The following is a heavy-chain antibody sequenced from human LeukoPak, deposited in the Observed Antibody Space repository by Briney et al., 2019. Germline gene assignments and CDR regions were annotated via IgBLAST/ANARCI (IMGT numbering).Heavy chain of an antibody. CDR3: ARDPESGSYYGY. Sequence: GGSLRLSCAASGFTFSSYWMSWVRQAPGKGLEWVASIKQDGSEKYYVDSVKGRFTISRDNAKNLVYLQMNSLRAEDTAVYYCARDPESGSYYGYWGQGTLVTVSS. D-gene: IGHD1-26*01. J-gene: IGHJ4*02. V-gene: IGHV3-7*01. CDR2: IKQDGSEK. CDR1: GFTFSSYW.